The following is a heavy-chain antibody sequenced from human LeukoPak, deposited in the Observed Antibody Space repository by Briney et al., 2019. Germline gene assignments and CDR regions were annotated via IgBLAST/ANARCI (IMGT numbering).Heavy chain of an antibody. D-gene: IGHD2-15*01. CDR2: IYSGGST. J-gene: IGHJ6*02. CDR3: ASRDIVVVVAEDYYGMDV. CDR1: GFTFSSYS. V-gene: IGHV3-66*02. Sequence: GGSLRLSCAAPGFTFSSYSMNWVRQAPGKGLEWVSVIYSGGSTYYADSVKGRFTISRDNSKNTLYLQMNSLRAEDTAVYYCASRDIVVVVAEDYYGMDVWGQGTTVTVSS.